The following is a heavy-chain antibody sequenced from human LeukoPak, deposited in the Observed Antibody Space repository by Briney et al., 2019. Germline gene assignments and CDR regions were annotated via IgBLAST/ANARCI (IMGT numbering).Heavy chain of an antibody. J-gene: IGHJ3*02. CDR2: IGGSSGNT. CDR3: AKGYSSASSLHLVFDI. V-gene: IGHV3-23*01. CDR1: GFTFSSNT. Sequence: GGSLRLSCEASGFTFSSNTISWVRQAPGKGLEWVAVIGGSSGNTYYADSVRGRFTISRDNSKNTLYLQMNSLRVEDTAVYYCAKGYSSASSLHLVFDIWGQARMVSVSS. D-gene: IGHD3-22*01.